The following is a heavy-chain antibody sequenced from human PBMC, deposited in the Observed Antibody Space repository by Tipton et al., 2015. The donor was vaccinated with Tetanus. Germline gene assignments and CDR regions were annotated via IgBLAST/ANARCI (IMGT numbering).Heavy chain of an antibody. V-gene: IGHV4-34*01. Sequence: TLSLTCAVYGASFSDYYWSWIRQAPGKGLEWIGEINHSGNTNHNPSLKSRVTLSVDTSKNQFSLRLTSVTAADTAVYYCARANYEFPKKGPFDSWGQGALVIVSS. CDR1: GASFSDYY. CDR3: ARANYEFPKKGPFDS. J-gene: IGHJ4*02. D-gene: IGHD3-3*01. CDR2: INHSGNT.